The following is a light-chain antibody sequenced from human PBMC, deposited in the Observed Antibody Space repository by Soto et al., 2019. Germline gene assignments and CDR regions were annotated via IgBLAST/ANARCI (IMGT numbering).Light chain of an antibody. CDR2: DVS. J-gene: IGLJ1*01. Sequence: QSALTQPRSVSGSPGQSVTISCTGTSSDVGGYNYVSWYQQHPGEAPKLMIYDVSKRPSGVPDRFSGSKSGNTASLTISGLQAEDEADYYCCSYAGSYIPYVFGTGTKLTVL. V-gene: IGLV2-11*01. CDR1: SSDVGGYNY. CDR3: CSYAGSYIPYV.